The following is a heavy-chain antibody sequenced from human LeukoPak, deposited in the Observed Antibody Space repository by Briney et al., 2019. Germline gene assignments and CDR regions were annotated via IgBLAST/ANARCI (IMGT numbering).Heavy chain of an antibody. D-gene: IGHD6-19*01. Sequence: ASVKVSCKASGYTFTSNGISWVRQAPGQGLEWVGWISVYNGNTNYARNLQGRVTMTTDTSTSTAYMDLRSLRSDDTAVYYCARDKGGAYSTGWYDYWGQGTLVTVSS. V-gene: IGHV1-18*01. CDR3: ARDKGGAYSTGWYDY. J-gene: IGHJ4*02. CDR2: ISVYNGNT. CDR1: GYTFTSNG.